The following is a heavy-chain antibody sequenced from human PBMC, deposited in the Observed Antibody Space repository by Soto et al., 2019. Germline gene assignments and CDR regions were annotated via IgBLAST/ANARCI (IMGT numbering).Heavy chain of an antibody. Sequence: QVQLQQWGAGLLKPSETLSLTCAVYGGSFSAYNWSWIRQPRGKGLEWIGEVNHSGSTNSNPSLKSRVPIVVDTAKNQFALKLSSVTAADTAVYYCARATAPVVRSLEWSTIIPHYFDFGGQGTLGTGSS. D-gene: IGHD3-3*01. V-gene: IGHV4-34*02. CDR3: ARATAPVVRSLEWSTIIPHYFDF. CDR1: GGSFSAYN. CDR2: VNHSGST. J-gene: IGHJ4*02.